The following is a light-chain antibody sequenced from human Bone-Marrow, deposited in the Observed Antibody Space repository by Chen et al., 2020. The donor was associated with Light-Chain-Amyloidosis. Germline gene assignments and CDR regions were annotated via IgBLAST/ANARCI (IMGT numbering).Light chain of an antibody. CDR2: RDT. V-gene: IGLV3-25*03. Sequence: SYELTQPPSVSVSPGQTARITCSGDDLPTKYAYWYQQKPGQAPVLVIHRDTERPSGISERFSGSSSGTTATLTLSGVQAADEADYPCQSADSSGTYEVIFGGGTKLTVL. CDR1: DLPTKY. CDR3: QSADSSGTYEVI. J-gene: IGLJ2*01.